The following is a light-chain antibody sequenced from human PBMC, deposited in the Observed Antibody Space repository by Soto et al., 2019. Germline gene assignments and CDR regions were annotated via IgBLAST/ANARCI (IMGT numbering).Light chain of an antibody. Sequence: EIVMTQSPATLSVSPGERATLSCRASQSVSSNLAWYQQKPGQAPRLLFYGSSTRATGFPARFTGRGSGTDFTLTISSLQSEDFAVYYCQQSNNWPYTFGQGTKLEIK. CDR2: GSS. V-gene: IGKV3-15*01. CDR3: QQSNNWPYT. J-gene: IGKJ2*01. CDR1: QSVSSN.